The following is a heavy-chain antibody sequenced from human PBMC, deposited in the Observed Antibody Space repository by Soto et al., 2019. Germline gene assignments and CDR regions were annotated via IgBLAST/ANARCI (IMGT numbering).Heavy chain of an antibody. V-gene: IGHV1-2*02. J-gene: IGHJ1*01. CDR1: GYTFTGYY. CDR2: INPNSGGT. CDR3: ASSRVSSGYKLYFQH. Sequence: ASVKVSCKASGYTFTGYYMHWVRQAPGQGLEWMGWINPNSGGTNYAQKFQGRVTMTRDTSISTAYMELSRLRSDDTAVYYCASSRVSSGYKLYFQHWGQGTLVTVSS. D-gene: IGHD3-22*01.